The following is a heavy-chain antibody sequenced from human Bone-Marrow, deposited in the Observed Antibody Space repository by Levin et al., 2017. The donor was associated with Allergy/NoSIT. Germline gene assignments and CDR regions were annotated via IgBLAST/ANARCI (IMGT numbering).Heavy chain of an antibody. CDR2: ILSSGDMT. CDR3: AKPKGAGYYSFFDY. D-gene: IGHD3-22*01. Sequence: AGGSLRLSCAASGFSFSSYAMSWVRQAPGKGLEWVSGILSSGDMTYYADSVKGRFTISRDNSKNTLYLQMNDLRADDTAVYLCAKPKGAGYYSFFDYWGQGTPVAVSS. J-gene: IGHJ4*02. CDR1: GFSFSSYA. V-gene: IGHV3-23*01.